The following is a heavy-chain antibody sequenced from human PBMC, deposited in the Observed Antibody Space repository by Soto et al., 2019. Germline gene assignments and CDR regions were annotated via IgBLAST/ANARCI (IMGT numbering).Heavy chain of an antibody. CDR3: ARGQSAELELGNYFDL. CDR2: IYHSGST. Sequence: QLQLQESGSGLVKPSQTLSLTCAVSGGSISSGGYSWSWIRQPPGKGLEWIGYIYHSGSTYYNPHLQSRVIIAVNRSKTQFSLNLNSVTAADTAVYYCARGQSAELELGNYFDLRGRGTLVTVSS. D-gene: IGHD7-27*01. CDR1: GGSISSGGYS. V-gene: IGHV4-30-2*01. J-gene: IGHJ2*01.